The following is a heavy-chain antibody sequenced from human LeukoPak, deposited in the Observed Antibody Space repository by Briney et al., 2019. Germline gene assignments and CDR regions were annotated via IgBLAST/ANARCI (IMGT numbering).Heavy chain of an antibody. D-gene: IGHD4-11*01. J-gene: IGHJ4*02. Sequence: SETLSLTCTVSGGSVSSGRYYWSWIRQPPGKGLEWIGYIYYSGSTDYNPSLKSRVTISVDTSKNQFSLKLSSVTAADTAVYYCAREGVTKYYFDYWGQGTLVTVSS. CDR3: AREGVTKYYFDY. V-gene: IGHV4-61*01. CDR2: IYYSGST. CDR1: GGSVSSGRYY.